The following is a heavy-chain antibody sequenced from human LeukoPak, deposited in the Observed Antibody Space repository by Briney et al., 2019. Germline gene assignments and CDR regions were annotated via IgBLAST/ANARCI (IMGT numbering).Heavy chain of an antibody. V-gene: IGHV4-30-4*01. J-gene: IGHJ4*02. D-gene: IGHD4-23*01. CDR2: IYYSGST. CDR3: ARVADYGGNPIDY. Sequence: PSETLSLTCTVSGGSISSGDYYWSWIRQPPGKGLEWIGYIYYSGSTYYNPSLKSRVTISVDTSKNQFSLKLSSVTAADTAVYYCARVADYGGNPIDYWGQGTLVTVSS. CDR1: GGSISSGDYY.